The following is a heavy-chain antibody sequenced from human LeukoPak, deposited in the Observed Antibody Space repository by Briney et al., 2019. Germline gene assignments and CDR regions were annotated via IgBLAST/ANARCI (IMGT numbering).Heavy chain of an antibody. D-gene: IGHD2-8*02. Sequence: SETLSLTCSVSGGSISSGYWSWIRHPPGKRLGWIAYIYNSGRSNYNPSLKSRVTISLDTSKNQFSLKLSSVTAADTAVYYCAGGSGASWFDPWGQGTLVTVSS. CDR3: AGGSGASWFDP. V-gene: IGHV4-59*01. CDR2: IYNSGRS. J-gene: IGHJ5*02. CDR1: GGSISSGY.